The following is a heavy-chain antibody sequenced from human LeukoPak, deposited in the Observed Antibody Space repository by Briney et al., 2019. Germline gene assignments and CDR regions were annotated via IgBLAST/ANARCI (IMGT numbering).Heavy chain of an antibody. CDR3: AREGTVATEWFDP. V-gene: IGHV3-21*01. Sequence: PGRSLRLSCAASGFTFSSYSMNWVRQAPGKGLEWVSSISSSSSYIYYADSVKGRFTISRDNAKNSLYLQMNSLRAEDTAVYYCAREGTVATEWFDPWGQGTLVTVSS. J-gene: IGHJ5*02. CDR1: GFTFSSYS. CDR2: ISSSSSYI. D-gene: IGHD4-17*01.